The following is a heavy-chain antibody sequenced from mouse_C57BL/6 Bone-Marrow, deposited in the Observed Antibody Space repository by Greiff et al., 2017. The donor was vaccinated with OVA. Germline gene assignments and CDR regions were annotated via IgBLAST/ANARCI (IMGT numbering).Heavy chain of an antibody. J-gene: IGHJ3*01. V-gene: IGHV1-53*01. Sequence: VQLQQPGTELVKPGASVKLSCKASGYTFTSYWMHWVKQRPGQGLEWIGNINPSNGGTNYNEKFKSKATLTVDKSSSTAYMQLSSLTSEDSAVYYGASKGWLGGTFAYWGQGTLVTVSA. D-gene: IGHD2-3*01. CDR1: GYTFTSYW. CDR3: ASKGWLGGTFAY. CDR2: INPSNGGT.